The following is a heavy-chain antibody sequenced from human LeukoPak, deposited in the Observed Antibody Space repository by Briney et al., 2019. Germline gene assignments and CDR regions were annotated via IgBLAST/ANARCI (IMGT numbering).Heavy chain of an antibody. CDR3: ARTLPAAGRNYYYGMDV. CDR1: GYTFTSYY. Sequence: ASVKVSCKASGYTFTSYYMHWVRQAPGQGLEWMGIINPSGGSTSYAQKFQGRVTMTRDTSTSTVYMELSSLRSEDTAVYYCARTLPAAGRNYYYGMDVWGQGTTVTVSS. D-gene: IGHD2-2*01. V-gene: IGHV1-46*01. CDR2: INPSGGST. J-gene: IGHJ6*02.